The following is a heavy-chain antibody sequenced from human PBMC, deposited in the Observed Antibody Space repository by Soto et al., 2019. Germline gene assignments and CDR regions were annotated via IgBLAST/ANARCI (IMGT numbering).Heavy chain of an antibody. CDR3: ARPSADGYNYGYFDY. J-gene: IGHJ4*02. CDR2: IYPGDSDT. V-gene: IGHV5-51*01. Sequence: RGESLKISCKGSGYSFTSYWIGWVRQMPGKGLEWMGIIYPGDSDTRYSPSFQGQVTISADKSISTAYLQWSSLKASDTAMYYCARPSADGYNYGYFDYWGQGTLVTVS. CDR1: GYSFTSYW. D-gene: IGHD5-12*01.